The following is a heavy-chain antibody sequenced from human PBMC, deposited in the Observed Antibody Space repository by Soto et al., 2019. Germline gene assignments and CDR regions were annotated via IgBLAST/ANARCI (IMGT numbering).Heavy chain of an antibody. CDR3: ARARWFGELFTSNSYVDS. CDR1: GGSFSGYY. D-gene: IGHD3-10*01. Sequence: PSETLSLTCAVYGGSFSGYYWRWIRQPPGKGLEWIGEINHSGSTNYNPSLKSRVTISVDTSKNQFSLKLSSVTAADTGVDYCARARWFGELFTSNSYVDSWGQGTLVTVYS. J-gene: IGHJ4*02. V-gene: IGHV4-34*01. CDR2: INHSGST.